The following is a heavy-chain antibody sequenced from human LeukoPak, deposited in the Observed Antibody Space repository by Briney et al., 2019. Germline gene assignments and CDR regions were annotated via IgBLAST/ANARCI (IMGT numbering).Heavy chain of an antibody. Sequence: RGESLKISCKGSGYRFTSDWIGWVRQMPGKGLEWMGIIYPGDSDTIYSPSFQGQVTISADKSINTAYLQWSSLKASDTAMYYCARLLGPMIARGYFDYWGQGTLVTVSS. V-gene: IGHV5-51*01. CDR1: GYRFTSDW. CDR3: ARLLGPMIARGYFDY. D-gene: IGHD3-22*01. J-gene: IGHJ4*02. CDR2: IYPGDSDT.